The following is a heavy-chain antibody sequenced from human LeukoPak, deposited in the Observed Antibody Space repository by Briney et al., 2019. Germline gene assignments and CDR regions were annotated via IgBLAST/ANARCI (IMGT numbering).Heavy chain of an antibody. CDR3: ASVRSDSSGYYYVFVY. D-gene: IGHD3-22*01. J-gene: IGHJ4*02. V-gene: IGHV1-69*04. CDR1: GGTFSSYA. Sequence: ASVKVSCKASGGTFSSYAISWVRQAPGQGLEWMGRIIPILGIANYAQKFQGRVTITADKSTSTAYMELSSLRSEDTAVYYCASVRSDSSGYYYVFVYWGQGTLVTVSS. CDR2: IIPILGIA.